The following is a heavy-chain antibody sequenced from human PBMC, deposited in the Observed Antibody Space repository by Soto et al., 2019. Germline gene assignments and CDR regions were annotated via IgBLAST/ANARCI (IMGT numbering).Heavy chain of an antibody. CDR2: IYYSGIT. CDR1: GDSVSSGNDD. CDR3: ERDRGTGSKTNWFDP. D-gene: IGHD1-1*01. Sequence: ETLSLTCPVSGDSVSSGNDDWSWIREPPGKGLEWIGYIYYSGITNYNPSLKSRVTISVDTSKNQFYLKLSYVTAADTAVYYCERDRGTGSKTNWFDPWGQGTLVTVYS. J-gene: IGHJ5*02. V-gene: IGHV4-61*01.